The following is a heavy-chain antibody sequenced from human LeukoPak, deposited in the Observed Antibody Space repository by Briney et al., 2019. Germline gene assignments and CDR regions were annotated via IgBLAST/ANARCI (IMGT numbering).Heavy chain of an antibody. CDR2: IWYDGSNK. CDR1: GLTFSSYG. D-gene: IGHD2-2*02. J-gene: IGHJ4*02. Sequence: GGSLRLSCAASGLTFSSYGMHWVRQAPGKGLEWVAVIWYDGSNKYYADSVKGRFTISRDNSKNTPYLQMNSLRAEDTAVYYCARDPGIDCSSTSCYTITYWGQGTLVTVSS. V-gene: IGHV3-33*01. CDR3: ARDPGIDCSSTSCYTITY.